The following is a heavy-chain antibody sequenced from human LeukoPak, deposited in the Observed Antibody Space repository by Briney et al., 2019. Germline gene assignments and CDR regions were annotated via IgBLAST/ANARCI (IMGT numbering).Heavy chain of an antibody. D-gene: IGHD6-13*01. V-gene: IGHV4-39*07. Sequence: SETLSLTCTVSGGSISSSSYYWGWIRQPPGKGLEWIGSIYYSGSTYYNPSLKSRVTISVDTSKNQFSLKLSSVTAADTAVYYCAARGIAAVGTFDYWGQGTLVTVSS. CDR3: AARGIAAVGTFDY. CDR2: IYYSGST. CDR1: GGSISSSSYY. J-gene: IGHJ4*02.